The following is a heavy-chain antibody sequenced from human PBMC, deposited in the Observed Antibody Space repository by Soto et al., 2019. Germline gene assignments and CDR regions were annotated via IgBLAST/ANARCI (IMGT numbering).Heavy chain of an antibody. D-gene: IGHD3-3*01. CDR2: ISPIFGTT. CDR1: GGSFTNFA. Sequence: QMQLVQSGTEVRKSGSSVKVSCKASGGSFTNFAFSWVRQAPGQGLEWMGGISPIFGTTNYAQKFKGRVTITADKSSSTAYMELSSLTSGDSAVYFCARDGGYEFWSGSYKLNWFDSWGQGTLVTVSS. V-gene: IGHV1-69*06. J-gene: IGHJ5*01. CDR3: ARDGGYEFWSGSYKLNWFDS.